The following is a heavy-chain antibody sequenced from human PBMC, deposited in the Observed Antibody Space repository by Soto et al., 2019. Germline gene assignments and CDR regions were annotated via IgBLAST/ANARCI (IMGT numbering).Heavy chain of an antibody. Sequence: GASVKVSCKASGGTFSSYAISWVRQAPGQGLEWMGGIIPIFGTANYAQKFQGRVTITADESTSTAYMELSSLRSEDTAVYYCARAPFDGVCWDYYYYGRDVWGQGTRVTVS. V-gene: IGHV1-69*13. CDR1: GGTFSSYA. CDR2: IIPIFGTA. D-gene: IGHD2-8*01. CDR3: ARAPFDGVCWDYYYYGRDV. J-gene: IGHJ6*02.